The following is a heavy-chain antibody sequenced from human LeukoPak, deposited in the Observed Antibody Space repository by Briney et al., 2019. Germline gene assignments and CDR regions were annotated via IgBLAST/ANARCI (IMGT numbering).Heavy chain of an antibody. J-gene: IGHJ3*01. CDR1: GFTLSDNY. CDR3: ARDNPGSSFAFDL. Sequence: GGSPRLSCAASGFTLSDNYMTWIRQAPGKGLEWVSHISSSGENIFYADSLKGRFTISRDSAKNSLYLQMNSLRVEDTAMYYCARDNPGSSFAFDLWGQGTMVTVSS. CDR2: ISSSGENI. V-gene: IGHV3-11*04. D-gene: IGHD6-6*01.